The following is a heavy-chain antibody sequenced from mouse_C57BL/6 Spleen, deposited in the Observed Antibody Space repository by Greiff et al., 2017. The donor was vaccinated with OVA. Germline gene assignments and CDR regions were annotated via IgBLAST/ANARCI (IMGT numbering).Heavy chain of an antibody. Sequence: VKLVESGPELVKPGASVKISCKASGYAFSSSWMNWVRQRPGKGLEWIGRIYPGDGDTNYNGKFKGKATLTADKSSSTAYMQLSSLTSEDSAVYFCARPDYGSSGFAYWGQGTLVTVSA. V-gene: IGHV1-82*01. CDR2: IYPGDGDT. CDR1: GYAFSSSW. CDR3: ARPDYGSSGFAY. D-gene: IGHD1-1*01. J-gene: IGHJ3*01.